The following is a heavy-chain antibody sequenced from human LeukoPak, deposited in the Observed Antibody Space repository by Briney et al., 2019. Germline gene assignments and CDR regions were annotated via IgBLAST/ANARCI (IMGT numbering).Heavy chain of an antibody. CDR2: ISSGSTYI. Sequence: AGGSLRLSCAASRFTFSSYWMHWVRQAPGKGLEWVSSISSGSTYIYYADSLKGRFTISRDNAKNPLYLQMNSLRPEDTAVYYCAREAVAQQWLVNYFDYWGQGALVTVSS. CDR3: AREAVAQQWLVNYFDY. J-gene: IGHJ4*02. V-gene: IGHV3-21*01. CDR1: RFTFSSYW. D-gene: IGHD6-19*01.